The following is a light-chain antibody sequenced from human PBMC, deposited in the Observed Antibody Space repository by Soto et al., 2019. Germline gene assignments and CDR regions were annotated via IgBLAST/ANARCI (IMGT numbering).Light chain of an antibody. V-gene: IGKV3-20*01. J-gene: IGKJ1*01. CDR3: QQYGSSPRT. Sequence: EIVLTQSPGTLSLSPGEVATLSCRASQSVSSSYLAWYQQKPGQAPRLLIYGASSRATGIPDRFSGSGSATDFTLTISRLEPEDFAVYYCQQYGSSPRTFGQGTKVDIK. CDR1: QSVSSSY. CDR2: GAS.